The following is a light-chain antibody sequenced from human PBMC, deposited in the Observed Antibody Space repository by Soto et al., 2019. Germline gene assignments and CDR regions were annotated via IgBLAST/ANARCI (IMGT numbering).Light chain of an antibody. J-gene: IGKJ1*01. V-gene: IGKV3-20*01. CDR2: RTS. CDR1: QTISSSY. CDR3: QQYDTSPRT. Sequence: EIVLTQSPGTLSLSPGERATLSCRASQTISSSYLAWYQQKPGQAPRLLIYRTSNRATGIPDRFSGSGSGTDFTLTISRLEPEDFAVYCCQQYDTSPRTFGKGTKVDIK.